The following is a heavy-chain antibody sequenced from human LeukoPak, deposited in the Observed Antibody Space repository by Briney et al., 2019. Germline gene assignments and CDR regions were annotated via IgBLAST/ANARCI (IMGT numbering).Heavy chain of an antibody. CDR3: ARGGSGTYVWYAFDI. J-gene: IGHJ3*02. Sequence: PSETLSLTCTVSGGSISSGSYYWGWIRQPPGKGLEWIGEINHSGSTNYNPSLKSRVTISVDTSKNQFSLKLSSVTAADTAVYFCARGGSGTYVWYAFDIWGQGTMVTVSS. V-gene: IGHV4-39*07. CDR1: GGSISSGSYY. CDR2: INHSGST. D-gene: IGHD1-26*01.